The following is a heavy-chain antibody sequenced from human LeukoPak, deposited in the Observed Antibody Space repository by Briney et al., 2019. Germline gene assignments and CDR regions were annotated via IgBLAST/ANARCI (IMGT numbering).Heavy chain of an antibody. D-gene: IGHD3-22*01. J-gene: IGHJ4*02. CDR2: IYYSGST. CDR1: GGSISSGGYY. Sequence: SETLSLTCTVSGGSISSGGYYWSWIRQHPGKGLEWIGYIYYSGSTYYNPSLKSRVTISVDTSKNQFSLKLSSVTAADTAVYYCARTIGYYYDSSGYYYPRYYFDYWGQGTLVTVSS. CDR3: ARTIGYYYDSSGYYYPRYYFDY. V-gene: IGHV4-31*03.